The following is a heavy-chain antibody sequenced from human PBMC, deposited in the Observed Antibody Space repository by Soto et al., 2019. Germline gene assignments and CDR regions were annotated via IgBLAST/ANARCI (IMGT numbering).Heavy chain of an antibody. J-gene: IGHJ5*02. CDR3: ARESAVAALDP. Sequence: QVQLVQSGAEVKKPGASVKVSCKASGYTFTSYGISWVRQAPGQGLEWMGWISAYNGNTNYAQKLQGRVTMTTDTSTITAYMERRSLRSDDTAVYYWARESAVAALDPWGQGTLVTVSS. V-gene: IGHV1-18*01. CDR2: ISAYNGNT. CDR1: GYTFTSYG. D-gene: IGHD6-19*01.